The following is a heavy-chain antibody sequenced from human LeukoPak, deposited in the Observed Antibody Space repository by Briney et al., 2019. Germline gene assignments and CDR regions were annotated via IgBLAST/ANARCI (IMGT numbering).Heavy chain of an antibody. CDR2: INHSGST. CDR1: GGSFSGYY. CDR3: ARGTTMVRGVPDY. Sequence: SETQSLTCAVYGGSFSGYYWSWIRQPPGKGLEWIGEINHSGSTNYNPSLKSRVTISVDTSKNQFSLKLSSVTAADTAVYYCARGTTMVRGVPDYWGQGTLVTVSS. V-gene: IGHV4-34*01. J-gene: IGHJ4*02. D-gene: IGHD3-10*01.